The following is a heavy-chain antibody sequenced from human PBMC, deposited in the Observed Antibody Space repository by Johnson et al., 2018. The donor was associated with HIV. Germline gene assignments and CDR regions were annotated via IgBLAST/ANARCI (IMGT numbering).Heavy chain of an antibody. CDR3: AKDSQGLRAFDI. V-gene: IGHV3-23*04. D-gene: IGHD6-25*01. CDR2: ISGSGGST. CDR1: GFIFSSYA. Sequence: VQLVESGGGLVQPGGSLRLSCAASGFIFSSYAMSWVRQAPGKGLEWVSAISGSGGSTYYADSVKGRFTISKDNSKNTLYLQMNSLRAEDTAVYYCAKDSQGLRAFDIWGQGTMVTVSS. J-gene: IGHJ3*02.